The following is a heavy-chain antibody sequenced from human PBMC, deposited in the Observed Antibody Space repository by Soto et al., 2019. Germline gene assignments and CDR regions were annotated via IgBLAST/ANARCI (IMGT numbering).Heavy chain of an antibody. CDR1: GFTFSYYG. Sequence: SLRLSCAASGFTFSYYGMHWVRQSPGKGLEWVAVISDDGTKKYYGDSVKGRFTISRDDSKNTLDLQMNSLRVEDTALYYCAKDDGNYGFDYWGQGTPVTVSS. J-gene: IGHJ4*02. CDR2: ISDDGTKK. D-gene: IGHD1-7*01. CDR3: AKDDGNYGFDY. V-gene: IGHV3-30*18.